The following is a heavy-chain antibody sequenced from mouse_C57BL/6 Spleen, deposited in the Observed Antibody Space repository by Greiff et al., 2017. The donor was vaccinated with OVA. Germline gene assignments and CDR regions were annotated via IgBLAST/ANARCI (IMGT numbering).Heavy chain of an antibody. V-gene: IGHV1-82*01. D-gene: IGHD2-2*01. CDR3: ARGGYGYDEYFDV. J-gene: IGHJ1*03. CDR2: IYPGDGDT. CDR1: GYAFSSSW. Sequence: VKLQESGPELVKPGASVNISCKASGYAFSSSWMNWVKQRPGKGLEWIGRIYPGDGDTNYNGKFKGKATLTADKSSSTAYMQLSSLTSEDSAVYFCARGGYGYDEYFDVWGTGTTVTVSS.